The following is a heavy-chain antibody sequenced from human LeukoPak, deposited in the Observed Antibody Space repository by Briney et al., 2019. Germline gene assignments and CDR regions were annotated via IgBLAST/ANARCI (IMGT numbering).Heavy chain of an antibody. Sequence: GGSLRLSCAAFGFTFSSYDMSWVRQAPGKGLEWASSFSGRGGGTFYTDSVKGRFTISRDNSKNTLYLQMNSLRAEDTAVYYCANHRVGDYYDSSGKYYFDYWGQGTLVTVSS. CDR2: FSGRGGGT. V-gene: IGHV3-23*01. J-gene: IGHJ4*02. D-gene: IGHD3-22*01. CDR1: GFTFSSYD. CDR3: ANHRVGDYYDSSGKYYFDY.